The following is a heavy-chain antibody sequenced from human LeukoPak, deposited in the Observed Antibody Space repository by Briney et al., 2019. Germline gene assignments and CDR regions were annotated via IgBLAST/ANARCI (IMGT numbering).Heavy chain of an antibody. V-gene: IGHV3-15*01. D-gene: IGHD3-10*01. CDR3: STVGVYYYDH. CDR1: GLTFSSAW. J-gene: IGHJ5*02. CDR2: IRSKVYGGTT. Sequence: PGGSLRLSCAASGLTFSSAWMTWVSLAPGGGMEWVGRIRSKVYGGTTDYAEPVKARFIISRNDSANTMYLQMNSLKTEDTGDYYCSTVGVYYYDHWGQGTRVTVSS.